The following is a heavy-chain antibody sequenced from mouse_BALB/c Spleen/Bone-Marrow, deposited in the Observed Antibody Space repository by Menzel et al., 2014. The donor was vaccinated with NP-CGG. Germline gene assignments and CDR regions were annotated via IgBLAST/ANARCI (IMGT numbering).Heavy chain of an antibody. D-gene: IGHD2-3*01. CDR3: SRLGYYGGFAY. CDR2: INPDSSTI. Sequence: EVHLVESGGGLVHPGGSLKLSCAASGFDFSRYWMGWVRQAPGKGLEWIGEINPDSSTINYTPSLKDKFIISRDNANNTLYLQMSKVRSEDTALYYCSRLGYYGGFAYWGQGTLVTVSA. V-gene: IGHV4-1*02. CDR1: GFDFSRYW. J-gene: IGHJ3*01.